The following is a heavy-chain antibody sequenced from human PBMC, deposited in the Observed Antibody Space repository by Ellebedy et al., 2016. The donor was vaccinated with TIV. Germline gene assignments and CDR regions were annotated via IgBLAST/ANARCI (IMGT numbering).Heavy chain of an antibody. CDR2: INPNSGGT. Sequence: ASVKVSCKASAYTFTGYYMHWVRQAPGQGLEWMGWINPNSGGTKYAQKFQGRVTITRDPSISTAYMELRRLRSDDTAVYYCARGGSSTWYLTTDYWGQGTLVTVSS. CDR3: ARGGSSTWYLTTDY. CDR1: AYTFTGYY. V-gene: IGHV1-2*02. D-gene: IGHD6-13*01. J-gene: IGHJ4*02.